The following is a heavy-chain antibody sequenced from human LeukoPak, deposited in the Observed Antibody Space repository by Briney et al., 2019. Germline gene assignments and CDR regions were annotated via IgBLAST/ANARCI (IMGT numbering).Heavy chain of an antibody. V-gene: IGHV4-38-2*02. CDR3: ARLNDYSNTPFDY. Sequence: SETLSLTCTVSGFSINNGYYWGWIRQPPGKGLEWIGSIHSSGSTKSNPSLKSRVTIYVDPSKKQFSLKLSSVTTADTAVYYCARLNDYSNTPFDYWGQGSLVTVSS. CDR1: GFSINNGYY. J-gene: IGHJ4*02. CDR2: IHSSGST. D-gene: IGHD1-1*01.